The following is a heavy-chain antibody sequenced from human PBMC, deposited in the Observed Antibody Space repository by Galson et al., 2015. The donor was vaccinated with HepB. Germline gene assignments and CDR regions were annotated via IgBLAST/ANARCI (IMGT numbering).Heavy chain of an antibody. CDR2: ISSSSSTI. CDR1: GFTFSSYS. CDR3: ARVSGTSRYDYYYYMDV. Sequence: SLRLSCAASGFTFSSYSMNWVRQAPGKGLEWVSYISSSSSTIYYADSVKGRFTISRDNAKNSLYLQMSSLRAEDTAVYYCARVSGTSRYDYYYYMDVWGKGTTVTVSS. D-gene: IGHD2-2*01. V-gene: IGHV3-48*01. J-gene: IGHJ6*03.